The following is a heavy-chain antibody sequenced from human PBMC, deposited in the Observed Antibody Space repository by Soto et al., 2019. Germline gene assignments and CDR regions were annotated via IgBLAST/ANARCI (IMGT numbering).Heavy chain of an antibody. CDR2: IYPGDSDT. V-gene: IGHV5-51*01. Sequence: GESLKISCKGSGYSFTSYWIGWVRQMPGKGLEWMGIIYPGDSDTRYSPSFQGQVTISADKSISTAYLQWSSLKASDTAMYYCARPHPVNWNLGLSYYYGMDVWGQGTTVTVSS. CDR1: GYSFTSYW. CDR3: ARPHPVNWNLGLSYYYGMDV. D-gene: IGHD1-20*01. J-gene: IGHJ6*02.